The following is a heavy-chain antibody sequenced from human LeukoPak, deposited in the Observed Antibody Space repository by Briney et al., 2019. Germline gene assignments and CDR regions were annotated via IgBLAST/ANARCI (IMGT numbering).Heavy chain of an antibody. CDR1: GFTSSSYG. CDR2: ISYDGSNK. Sequence: GGSLRLSCAASGFTSSSYGMHWVRQAPGKGLEWVAVISYDGSNKYYADSVKGRFTISRDNSKNTLYLQMNSLRAEDTAVYYCAQGKYSSSWTDYFDYWGQGTLVTVSS. V-gene: IGHV3-30*18. CDR3: AQGKYSSSWTDYFDY. D-gene: IGHD6-13*01. J-gene: IGHJ4*02.